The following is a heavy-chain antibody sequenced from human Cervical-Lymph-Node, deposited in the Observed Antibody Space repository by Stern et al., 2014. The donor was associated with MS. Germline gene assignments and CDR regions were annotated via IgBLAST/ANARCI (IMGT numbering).Heavy chain of an antibody. CDR2: IIPVLNTT. CDR1: GGTFNSHA. V-gene: IGHV1-69*01. D-gene: IGHD5-12*01. J-gene: IGHJ6*02. Sequence: VQLVESGPEMKKPGSSVKVSCKSSGGTFNSHAISWIRQAPGQGLEWVGVIIPVLNTTNYAQKFHGRVTITADESTRTAYLEVSSLRYEDTAVYYCATEEEDTGYQTYGMDVWGQGTTVTVSS. CDR3: ATEEEDTGYQTYGMDV.